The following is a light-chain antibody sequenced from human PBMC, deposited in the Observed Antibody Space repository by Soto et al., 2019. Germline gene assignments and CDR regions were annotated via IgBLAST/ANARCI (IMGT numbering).Light chain of an antibody. J-gene: IGKJ1*01. CDR3: QQYYSFPRT. Sequence: VIWMTQSPSLLSASTGDRVTISCLMSQGISSYLACYQQKPGKAPELLIYAASTLQSGVPSRLSGSGSGTHFTITLSSLQSEDFATYYCQQYYSFPRTFGQGTKVVIK. V-gene: IGKV1D-8*01. CDR2: AAS. CDR1: QGISSY.